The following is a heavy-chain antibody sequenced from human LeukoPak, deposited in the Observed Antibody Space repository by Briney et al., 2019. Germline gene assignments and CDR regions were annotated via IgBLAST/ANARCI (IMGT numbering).Heavy chain of an antibody. Sequence: ASVKVSCKASGYTFSGYYMHWVRQAPGQGLEWMGWINPNSGGTNYAQKFQGRVTMTRDTSISTAYMELNRLRSDDTAVYYCARDLESEVATFPDDWGQGTLVTVSS. CDR1: GYTFSGYY. CDR2: INPNSGGT. D-gene: IGHD5-24*01. J-gene: IGHJ4*02. V-gene: IGHV1-2*02. CDR3: ARDLESEVATFPDD.